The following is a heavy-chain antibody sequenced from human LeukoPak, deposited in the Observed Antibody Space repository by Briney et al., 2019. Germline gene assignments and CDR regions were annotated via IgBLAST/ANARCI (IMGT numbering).Heavy chain of an antibody. D-gene: IGHD2-2*02. Sequence: GGSLRLSCAASGFTFSSYSMNWVRQAPGKGLEWVSSISSSSSYIYYADSVKGRFTISRDNAKNSLYLQMNSLRAEDTAVYYCASGPAAISTDYYYYMDVWGKGTTVTVSS. J-gene: IGHJ6*03. CDR3: ASGPAAISTDYYYYMDV. CDR1: GFTFSSYS. V-gene: IGHV3-21*01. CDR2: ISSSSSYI.